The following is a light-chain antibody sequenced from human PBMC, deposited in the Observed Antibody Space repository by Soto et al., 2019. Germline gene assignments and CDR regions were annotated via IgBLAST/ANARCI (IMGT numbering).Light chain of an antibody. CDR3: SSYTSSSSI. CDR2: DVS. CDR1: SSDVGGYNY. Sequence: QSVLTQPASVSGSPGQSITISCTGTSSDVGGYNYVSWYQQHPGKAPKLMIYDVSDRPSGVSNRFSGSKSGNTASLIISGLQAEDEADYYCSSYTSSSSIFGGGTKLTVL. V-gene: IGLV2-14*01. J-gene: IGLJ2*01.